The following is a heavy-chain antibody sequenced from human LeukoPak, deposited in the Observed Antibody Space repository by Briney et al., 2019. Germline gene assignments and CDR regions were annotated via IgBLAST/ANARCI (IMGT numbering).Heavy chain of an antibody. J-gene: IGHJ5*02. Sequence: SETLSLTCAVSGYSISSGYYWGWIRQPPGKGLEWIGSIYHSGSTYYNPSLKSRVTISVDTSKNQFSLKLSSVTAADTAVYYCARLTDNYDYGWGSPFLYCFDPWGQGTLVTASS. CDR1: GYSISSGYY. CDR2: IYHSGST. V-gene: IGHV4-38-2*01. CDR3: ARLTDNYDYGWGSPFLYCFDP. D-gene: IGHD3-16*01.